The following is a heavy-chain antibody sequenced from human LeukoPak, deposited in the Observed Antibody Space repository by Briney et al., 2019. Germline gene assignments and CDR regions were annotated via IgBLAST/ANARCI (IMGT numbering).Heavy chain of an antibody. D-gene: IGHD4-17*01. V-gene: IGHV3-9*01. CDR3: AKGIYGVRYYFDY. J-gene: IGHJ4*02. CDR1: GFTFDDYA. CDR2: ITRNSGSI. Sequence: GRSLRLSCAASGFTFDDYAMHWVRQAPGKGLEWVSGITRNSGSIGYADSVKGRFTISRDNAKNSLYLQMNSLRAEDTALYYCAKGIYGVRYYFDYWGQGTLVTVSS.